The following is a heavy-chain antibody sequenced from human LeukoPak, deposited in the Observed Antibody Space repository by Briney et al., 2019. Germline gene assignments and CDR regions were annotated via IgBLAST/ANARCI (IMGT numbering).Heavy chain of an antibody. CDR1: GFTFSSYW. D-gene: IGHD3-22*01. J-gene: IGHJ4*02. V-gene: IGHV3-74*01. Sequence: GGSLRLSCAASGFTFSSYWMRWVRHAPGKGLVWVSRINSDGSSTIYADSVKGRFTISRDNAKNTLYLQMSSLRAEDTAVYYCARGQRIVVVSNFDYWGQGTLVTVSS. CDR2: INSDGSST. CDR3: ARGQRIVVVSNFDY.